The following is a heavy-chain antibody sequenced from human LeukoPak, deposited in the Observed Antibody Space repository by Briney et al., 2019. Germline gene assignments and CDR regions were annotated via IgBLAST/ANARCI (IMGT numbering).Heavy chain of an antibody. CDR1: GYTFTSYA. J-gene: IGHJ4*02. CDR3: ARVLNWEQWLMPSFDY. CDR2: INAGNGNT. Sequence: ASVKVSCKASGYTFTSYAMHWVRQAPGQRLEWMGWINAGNGNTKYSQKFQGRVTITRDTSASTAYMELSSLRSEDTAVYYCARVLNWEQWLMPSFDYWGQGTLVTVSS. V-gene: IGHV1-3*01. D-gene: IGHD6-19*01.